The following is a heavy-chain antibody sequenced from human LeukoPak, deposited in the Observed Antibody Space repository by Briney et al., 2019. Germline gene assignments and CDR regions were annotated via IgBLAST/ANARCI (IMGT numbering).Heavy chain of an antibody. J-gene: IGHJ4*02. D-gene: IGHD3-10*01. CDR1: GFTFSSYS. CDR3: ARGHQYYYGSGSYSGDY. CDR2: ISSSSSYI. Sequence: GGSLRLSCAASGFTFSSYSMNWVRQAPGKGLEWVSSISSSSSYIYYADSVKGRFTISRDNAKNSLYLQMNSLRAEDTAVYYCARGHQYYYGSGSYSGDYWGQGTLVTVSS. V-gene: IGHV3-21*01.